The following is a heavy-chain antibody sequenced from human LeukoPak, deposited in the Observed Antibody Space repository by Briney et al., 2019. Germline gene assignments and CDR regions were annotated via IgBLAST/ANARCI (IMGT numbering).Heavy chain of an antibody. CDR2: ISTDSDSI. J-gene: IGHJ3*01. CDR1: GFTFSTYN. V-gene: IGHV3-48*02. CDR3: ARASMYAYDV. Sequence: GGSLRLSCAASGFTFSTYNMNWVRQAPGKGLEWVSYISTDSDSIYYADSVKGRFTISRDNAKNSLYLQMNSLRDEDTAVYYCARASMYAYDVWGQGTKVPVSS.